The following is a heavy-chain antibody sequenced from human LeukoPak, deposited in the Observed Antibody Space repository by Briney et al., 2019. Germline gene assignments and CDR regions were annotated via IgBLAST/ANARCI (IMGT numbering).Heavy chain of an antibody. CDR1: GYSFTSYW. D-gene: IGHD3-22*01. CDR3: ARRHDSSGYYYGAFDI. J-gene: IGHJ3*02. V-gene: IGHV5-51*01. Sequence: GESLKISCKGSGYSFTSYWIGWVRQMPGKGLERMGIIYPGDSDTRYSPSFQGQVTISADKSISTAYLQWSSLKASDTAMYYCARRHDSSGYYYGAFDIWGQGTMVTVSS. CDR2: IYPGDSDT.